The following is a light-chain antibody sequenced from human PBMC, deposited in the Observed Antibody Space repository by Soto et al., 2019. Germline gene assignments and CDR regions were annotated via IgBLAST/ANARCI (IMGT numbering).Light chain of an antibody. CDR1: QSVSSTY. CDR2: AAS. Sequence: VLTQSPGTLSLSPGERATLYCKASQSVSSTYLGWFQQKPGQAPRLLIFAASNRATGVPDRFSGSGSGTDFTLTISRLEPEDFAVYYCQQYDTSPFTFGPGTKVYIK. J-gene: IGKJ3*01. V-gene: IGKV3-20*01. CDR3: QQYDTSPFT.